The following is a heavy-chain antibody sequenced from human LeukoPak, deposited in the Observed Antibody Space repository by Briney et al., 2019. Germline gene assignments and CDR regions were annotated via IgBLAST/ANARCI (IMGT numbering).Heavy chain of an antibody. CDR2: ISASGGST. D-gene: IGHD6-13*01. CDR1: GFTFSSYT. V-gene: IGHV3-23*01. Sequence: GGSLRLSCAAAGFTFSSYTMNWVRQAPGKGLEWVSAISASGGSTYYADSVKGRFTISRDNSKNTLSLQMNSLRAEDTAVYYCAKDISSSKSYYFVYWGQGTLVTVSS. J-gene: IGHJ4*02. CDR3: AKDISSSKSYYFVY.